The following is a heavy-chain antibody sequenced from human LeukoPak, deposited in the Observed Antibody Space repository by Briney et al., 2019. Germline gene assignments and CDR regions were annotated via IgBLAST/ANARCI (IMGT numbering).Heavy chain of an antibody. Sequence: PSETLSLTCTLSGGSISTYYWSWIRQPPGKGLEWIGYIYHSGSTNYNPSLKSRVTISVDTSKNQFSLKLSSVTAADTAVYYCARAMYGNDAFDIWGQGTMVTVSS. CDR3: ARAMYGNDAFDI. V-gene: IGHV4-59*01. J-gene: IGHJ3*02. CDR2: IYHSGST. D-gene: IGHD2-8*01. CDR1: GGSISTYY.